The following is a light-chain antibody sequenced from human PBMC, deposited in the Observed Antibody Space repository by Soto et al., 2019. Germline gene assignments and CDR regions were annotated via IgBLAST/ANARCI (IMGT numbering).Light chain of an antibody. CDR1: SSDLGGFYY. CDR3: SSYSSSSAFYV. J-gene: IGLJ1*01. CDR2: QVS. Sequence: QSLPTSPASVSPSPGHAITIACTGTSSDLGGFYYVSWYQHHPGKDPKLMIYQVSNRPSGVSNRFSGSESGNTASLTISGLQAEDEADYFCSSYSSSSAFYVFGAGTNVT. V-gene: IGLV2-14*01.